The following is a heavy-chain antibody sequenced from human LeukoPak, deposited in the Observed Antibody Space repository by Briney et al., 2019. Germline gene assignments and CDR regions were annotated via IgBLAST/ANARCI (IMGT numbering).Heavy chain of an antibody. D-gene: IGHD1-26*01. CDR1: GFTFNNYR. CDR3: AKKSYYYFDY. J-gene: IGHJ4*02. Sequence: GGSLRLSCAASGFTFNNYRMNWVRQAPGKGLEWVAFIRYDGSNKYYADSVKGRFTISRDNSKNTLYLQMNSLRAEDTAVYYCAKKSYYYFDYWGQGTLVTVSS. V-gene: IGHV3-30*02. CDR2: IRYDGSNK.